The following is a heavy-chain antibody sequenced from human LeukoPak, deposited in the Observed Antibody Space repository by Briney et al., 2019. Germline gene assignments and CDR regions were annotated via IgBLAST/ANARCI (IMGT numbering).Heavy chain of an antibody. J-gene: IGHJ4*02. V-gene: IGHV4-59*01. CDR1: GGSISSYY. CDR3: ATIGYCSSASCSNFDY. Sequence: KPSETLSLTCTVSGGSISSYYWSWIRQPPGKGLEWIGYIYYSGTTNYNPSLKSRVTISVDTSKNQFSLKLSSVTAADTAVYYCATIGYCSSASCSNFDYWGQGTLVTVSS. CDR2: IYYSGTT. D-gene: IGHD2-2*03.